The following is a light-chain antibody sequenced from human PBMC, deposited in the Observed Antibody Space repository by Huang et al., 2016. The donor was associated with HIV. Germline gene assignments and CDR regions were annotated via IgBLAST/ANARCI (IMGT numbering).Light chain of an antibody. CDR3: QQYNNWPRT. CDR1: QYVSSN. CDR2: DAS. Sequence: ERVMTQSPATLSVSLGERATLSCRASQYVSSNLAWYQQKPGQAPRLLIYDASTRLTDIPARFSGSGSGIEFTLTINSLQSEDFAVYYCQQYNNWPRTFGQGTKLEIK. J-gene: IGKJ2*01. V-gene: IGKV3-15*01.